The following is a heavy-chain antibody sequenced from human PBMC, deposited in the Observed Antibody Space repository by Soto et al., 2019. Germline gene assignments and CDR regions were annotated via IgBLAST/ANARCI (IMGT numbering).Heavy chain of an antibody. CDR2: IYYSGST. Sequence: PSETLSLTCTVSGGSISRYYWSWIRQPPGKGLGWIGYIYYSGSTNYNPSLKSRVTISVDTSKNQFSLKLSSVTAADTAVYYCARMSTIFGVVIMGRGMDVWGQGTTVTVSS. D-gene: IGHD3-3*01. J-gene: IGHJ6*02. CDR3: ARMSTIFGVVIMGRGMDV. V-gene: IGHV4-59*01. CDR1: GGSISRYY.